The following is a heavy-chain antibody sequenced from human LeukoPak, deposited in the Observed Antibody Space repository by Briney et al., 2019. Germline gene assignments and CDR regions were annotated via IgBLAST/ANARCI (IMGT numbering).Heavy chain of an antibody. J-gene: IGHJ4*02. CDR1: GFTFSSYA. CDR2: LYTSGST. D-gene: IGHD3-16*01. CDR3: AREDPVGGVADTPFDY. V-gene: IGHV4-4*07. Sequence: GSLRLSCAASGFTFSSYAMSWIRQPAGKGLEWIGRLYTSGSTYYSPSLRSRVTMSVDTSKNQFSLKLSSVTAADTAIYYCAREDPVGGVADTPFDYWGQGTLVIVSS.